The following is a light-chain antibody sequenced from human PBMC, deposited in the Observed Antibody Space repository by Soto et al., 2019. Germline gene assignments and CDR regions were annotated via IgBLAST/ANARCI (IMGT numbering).Light chain of an antibody. CDR2: EVT. CDR1: RRDVGGYNY. CDR3: ISYVGNDVFV. J-gene: IGLJ1*01. V-gene: IGLV2-8*01. Sequence: QSALTQPPSASGSPGQSVRISCTGTRRDVGGYNYVAWYQQHPGKAPKLIIYEVTKRPSGVPDRFSGSKSGNTASLTVSGLQAEDEADYYCISYVGNDVFVFGTGTKLTVL.